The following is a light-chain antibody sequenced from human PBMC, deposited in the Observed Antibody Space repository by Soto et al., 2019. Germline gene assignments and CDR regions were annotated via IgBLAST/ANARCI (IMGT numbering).Light chain of an antibody. Sequence: DIQMTQSPSTLSASVLDRVTITCRASQSIGNSLAWYQQIPGKPPRVLIHAASTLQSGIPSRFSGSGSGTEFSLTISSLPPEDFATYYCQQYASYPLTFGGGTKVDIK. CDR3: QQYASYPLT. CDR1: QSIGNS. V-gene: IGKV1-5*03. J-gene: IGKJ4*01. CDR2: AAS.